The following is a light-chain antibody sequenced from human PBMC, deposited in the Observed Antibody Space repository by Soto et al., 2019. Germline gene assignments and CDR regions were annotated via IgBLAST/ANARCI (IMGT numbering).Light chain of an antibody. CDR2: RNN. CDR3: SAWDDSLSGTG. CDR1: SSNIGSNY. Sequence: QSVLTQPPSASGTPGQRVTISCSGSSSNIGSNYVYWYQQLPGTAPKLLIYRNNQRPSGVPDRFSGSKSGTSASLAISGLRSEDEADYYCSAWDDSLSGTGFGNGTKLTVL. V-gene: IGLV1-47*01. J-gene: IGLJ1*01.